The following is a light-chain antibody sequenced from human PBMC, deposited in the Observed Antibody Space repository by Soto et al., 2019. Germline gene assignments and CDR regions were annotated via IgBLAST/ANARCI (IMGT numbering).Light chain of an antibody. CDR2: DFT. CDR1: SSDSADFNF. J-gene: IGLJ1*01. V-gene: IGLV2-14*01. CDR3: SSYRSGNTPYV. Sequence: QSVLTQPASVSGSPGQSITISCTATSSDSADFNFVSWYQQRPGKAPKLVIYDFTYRPSGVSLRFSGSKSGNTASLTISGLRAEDEADYFCSSYRSGNTPYVFGLGTKVTVL.